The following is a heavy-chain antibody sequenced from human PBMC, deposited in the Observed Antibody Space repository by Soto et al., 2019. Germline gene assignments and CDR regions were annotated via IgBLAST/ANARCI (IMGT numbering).Heavy chain of an antibody. J-gene: IGHJ4*02. CDR2: IYYNGAT. CDR3: ARTLYSDNSGTDY. D-gene: IGHD3-22*01. Sequence: ASETLSLTCTVSGGSIRNVDSYWSWIRQPPGKGLEWIGYIYYNGATYFNPSLRNRLNISVDTSKNQFSLNLSSLTAAYIAVYYCARTLYSDNSGTDYWGQGTLVTVSS. V-gene: IGHV4-30-4*01. CDR1: GGSIRNVDSY.